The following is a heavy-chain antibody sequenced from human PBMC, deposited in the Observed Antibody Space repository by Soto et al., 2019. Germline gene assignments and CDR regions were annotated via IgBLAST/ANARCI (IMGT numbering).Heavy chain of an antibody. CDR1: GGSISSSSYY. CDR2: IFYSGTT. V-gene: IGHV4-39*01. CDR3: ARHRSIYSPSTFDI. Sequence: QLQLQESGPGLVKPSETLSLACTVSGGSISSSSYYWGWIRQPPGKGLEWIWSIFYSGTTFYNPSLKSRATIPVDTSKNQFSLRLSSVIAADTDVYYCARHRSIYSPSTFDIWGQGTMDTVSS. D-gene: IGHD2-21*01. J-gene: IGHJ3*02.